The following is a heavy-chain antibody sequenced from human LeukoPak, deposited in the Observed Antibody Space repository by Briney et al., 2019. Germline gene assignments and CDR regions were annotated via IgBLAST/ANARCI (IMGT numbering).Heavy chain of an antibody. CDR3: ASAYYYYYMDV. J-gene: IGHJ6*03. Sequence: GSLRLSCAASGFTVSSNYMSWVRQAPGKGLERVSVIYSGGSTYYADSVKGRFTISRDNSKNTLYLQMNSLRAEDTAVYYCASAYYYYYMDVWGKGTTVTVSS. CDR1: GFTVSSNY. CDR2: IYSGGST. V-gene: IGHV3-53*01.